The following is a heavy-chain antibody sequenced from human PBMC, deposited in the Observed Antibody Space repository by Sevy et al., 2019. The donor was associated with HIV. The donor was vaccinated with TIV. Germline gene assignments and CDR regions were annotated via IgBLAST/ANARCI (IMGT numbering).Heavy chain of an antibody. CDR1: GFTVSSNY. D-gene: IGHD3-10*01. J-gene: IGHJ4*02. V-gene: IGHV3-53*01. Sequence: GGSLRLSCTASGFTVSSNYMTWVRQAPGKGLEWVSVLYSNGSPLYADSVMGRFTISRDSSKNTLYLQMNSLRAEDTAFYYCARDRGGIPFASWGQGPLVTVSS. CDR3: ARDRGGIPFAS. CDR2: LYSNGSP.